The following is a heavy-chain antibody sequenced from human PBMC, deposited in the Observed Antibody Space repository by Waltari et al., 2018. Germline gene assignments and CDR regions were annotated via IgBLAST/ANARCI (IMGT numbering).Heavy chain of an antibody. CDR3: AKGYGGVSVNAFDI. V-gene: IGHV3-23*03. D-gene: IGHD2-8*02. CDR1: GLTFSSYA. J-gene: IGHJ3*02. CDR2: IHSGGNT. Sequence: EVQLLESGGGLVQPGGSLRLSCAASGLTFSSYAMSWVRQTPGKGLEWGSLIHSGGNTYYAASVKGRFTISRDNSKDTLYLQLSNLRGEDTAVYYCAKGYGGVSVNAFDIWGQGTMVTVAS.